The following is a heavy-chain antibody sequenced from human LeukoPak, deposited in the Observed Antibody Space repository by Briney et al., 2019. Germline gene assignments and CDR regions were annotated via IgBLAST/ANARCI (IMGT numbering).Heavy chain of an antibody. D-gene: IGHD3-9*01. CDR3: ARDNFDWAFYFDY. V-gene: IGHV4-59*01. CDR2: IYYDGTT. J-gene: IGHJ4*02. Sequence: SETLSLTCSVSGVAISTYYWSWIRQSPGEGLEWIGYIYYDGTTNYNPSLKSRVTISVDTSKNQFSLKLSSVTAADTAVYYCARDNFDWAFYFDYWGQGTLVTVSS. CDR1: GVAISTYY.